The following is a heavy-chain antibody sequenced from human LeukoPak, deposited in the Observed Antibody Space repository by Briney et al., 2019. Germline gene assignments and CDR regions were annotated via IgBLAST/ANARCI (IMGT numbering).Heavy chain of an antibody. CDR2: IYYSGST. CDR3: ARDPYGDYFFDY. V-gene: IGHV4-59*01. J-gene: IGHJ4*02. D-gene: IGHD4-17*01. CDR1: GGSISSYY. Sequence: SETLSLTCTVSGGSISSYYWSWIRQPPGKGLEWIGYIYYSGSTNYNPSLKSRVTISVDTSKNQFSLKLSSVTAADTAVYYCARDPYGDYFFDYWGQGTLVTVSS.